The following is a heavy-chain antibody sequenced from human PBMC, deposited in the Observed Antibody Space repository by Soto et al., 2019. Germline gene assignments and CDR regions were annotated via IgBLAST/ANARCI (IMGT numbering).Heavy chain of an antibody. CDR3: ARTLYDSSGYHHFQH. Sequence: LRLSCAASGFTFSSYGMHLVRQAPVKGLEWVAVIWYDGSNKYYAGSVKGRFTISRDNSKNTLYLRMNSLRAEDTAVYYCARTLYDSSGYHHFQHWGQGTLVTVSS. CDR1: GFTFSSYG. V-gene: IGHV3-33*01. CDR2: IWYDGSNK. J-gene: IGHJ1*01. D-gene: IGHD3-22*01.